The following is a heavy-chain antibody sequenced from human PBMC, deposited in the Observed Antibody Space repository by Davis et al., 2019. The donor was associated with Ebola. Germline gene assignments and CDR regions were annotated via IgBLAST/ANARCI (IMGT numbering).Heavy chain of an antibody. CDR3: ARDLLAERGYSYGPFDY. Sequence: ASVKVSCKASGYTFTSYYMHWVRQAPGQGLEWIGIINPSGGSTSYAQKFQGRVTMTRDTSTSTVYMELSSLRSEDTAVYYCARDLLAERGYSYGPFDYWGQGTLVTVSS. D-gene: IGHD5-18*01. V-gene: IGHV1-46*01. CDR1: GYTFTSYY. J-gene: IGHJ4*02. CDR2: INPSGGST.